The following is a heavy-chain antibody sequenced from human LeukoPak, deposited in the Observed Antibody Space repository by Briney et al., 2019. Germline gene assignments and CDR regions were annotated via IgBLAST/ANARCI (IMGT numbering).Heavy chain of an antibody. D-gene: IGHD1-1*01. Sequence: AASVKVSCKASGYTFTSYALNWVRQAPGQGLEWMGWINTNTGNPTYAQGFTGRFVFSLDTSVSTAYLQISSLKAEDTAVYYCARGLSVLNWNDLSRISGYWGQGTLVTVSS. CDR3: ARGLSVLNWNDLSRISGY. CDR2: INTNTGNP. J-gene: IGHJ4*02. V-gene: IGHV7-4-1*02. CDR1: GYTFTSYA.